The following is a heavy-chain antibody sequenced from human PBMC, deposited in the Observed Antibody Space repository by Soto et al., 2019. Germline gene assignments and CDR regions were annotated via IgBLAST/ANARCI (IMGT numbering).Heavy chain of an antibody. D-gene: IGHD6-19*01. V-gene: IGHV3-9*01. CDR3: AKDKGSGWRYFDL. CDR2: ISWNSGSI. CDR1: GFTFDDYA. Sequence: EVQLVGSGGGLVQPGRSLRLSCAASGFTFDDYAMHWVRQAPGKGLEWVSGISWNSGSIGYADSVKGRFTISRDNAKNSLYLQMNSLRAEDTALYYCAKDKGSGWRYFDLWGRGTLVTVSS. J-gene: IGHJ2*01.